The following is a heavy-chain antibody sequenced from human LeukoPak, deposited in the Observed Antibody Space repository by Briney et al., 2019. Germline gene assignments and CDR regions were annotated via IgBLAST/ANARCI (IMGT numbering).Heavy chain of an antibody. V-gene: IGHV3-33*06. J-gene: IGHJ6*02. CDR1: GFPFSSYG. Sequence: GRSLRLSCVASGFPFSSYGMHWVRQAPGKGLEWVAVIWSVGGAEYYADSVKGRFTISRDNSKNMLFLQLSSLRVEDTAVYYCAKEGTVTNFVWVDVWGQGTTVTVSS. D-gene: IGHD4-17*01. CDR2: IWSVGGAE. CDR3: AKEGTVTNFVWVDV.